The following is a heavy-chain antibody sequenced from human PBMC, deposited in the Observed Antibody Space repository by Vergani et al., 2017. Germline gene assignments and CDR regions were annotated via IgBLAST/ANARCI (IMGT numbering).Heavy chain of an antibody. Sequence: QVQLQQWGAGLLKPSETLSLTCAVYGGSFSGYYWSWIRQPPGKGLEWIGEINHSGSTNYNPSLKIRVTISVDTSKNQVSLKLSSVTAADTAVYYCARVAGRYSNYFGYWGQGTLVTVSS. D-gene: IGHD4-11*01. V-gene: IGHV4-34*01. J-gene: IGHJ4*02. CDR3: ARVAGRYSNYFGY. CDR2: INHSGST. CDR1: GGSFSGYY.